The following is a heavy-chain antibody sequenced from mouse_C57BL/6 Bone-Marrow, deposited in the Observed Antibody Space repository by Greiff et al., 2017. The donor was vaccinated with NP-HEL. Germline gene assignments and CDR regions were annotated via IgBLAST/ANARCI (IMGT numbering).Heavy chain of an antibody. CDR3: ARGNWDWFAY. CDR1: GFTFSSYA. CDR2: ISDGGSYT. V-gene: IGHV5-4*01. Sequence: DVQLQESGGGLVKPGGSLKLSCAASGFTFSSYAMSWVRQTPEKRLEWVATISDGGSYTYYPDNVKGRFTISRDNAKNNLYLQMSHLKSEDTAMYYCARGNWDWFAYWGQGTLVTVSA. D-gene: IGHD4-1*01. J-gene: IGHJ3*01.